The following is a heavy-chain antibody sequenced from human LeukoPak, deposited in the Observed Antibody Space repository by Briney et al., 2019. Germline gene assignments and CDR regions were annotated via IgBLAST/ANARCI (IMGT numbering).Heavy chain of an antibody. Sequence: SVKVSCKASGGTFSSYAISWVRQAPGQGLEWMGGIIPIFGTANYAQKFQGRVTITADESTSTACMELSSLRSEDTAVYYCARDRAWEWELHDAFDIWGQGTMVTVSS. CDR1: GGTFSSYA. CDR2: IIPIFGTA. D-gene: IGHD1-26*01. J-gene: IGHJ3*02. CDR3: ARDRAWEWELHDAFDI. V-gene: IGHV1-69*13.